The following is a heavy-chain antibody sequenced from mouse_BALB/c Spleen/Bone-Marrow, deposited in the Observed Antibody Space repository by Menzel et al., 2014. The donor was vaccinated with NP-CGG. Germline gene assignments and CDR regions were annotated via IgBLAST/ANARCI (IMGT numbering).Heavy chain of an antibody. CDR3: AGNGAY. Sequence: VQLKESGAELVKPGASVKLSCTASGFNIKDTYMHWVKQRPEQGLEWIGRIDPANGNTKYDPKFQGRATITADTSSNTAYLQLSSLTSEDTAVYYCAGNGAYWGQGTLVTVSA. CDR1: GFNIKDTY. CDR2: IDPANGNT. J-gene: IGHJ3*01. V-gene: IGHV14-3*02.